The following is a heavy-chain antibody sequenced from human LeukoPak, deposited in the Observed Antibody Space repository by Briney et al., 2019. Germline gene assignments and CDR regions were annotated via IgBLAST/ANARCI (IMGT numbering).Heavy chain of an antibody. CDR2: IGDAGGHT. D-gene: IGHD6-6*01. V-gene: IGHV3-23*01. CDR3: AKDIRYSSSSASYDY. J-gene: IGHJ4*02. Sequence: RGSLRLSCAASGFPFTASTMSWVRPAPGNGLEWVSTIGDAGGHTYYADSVKGRFTVSRDNSKDTLYLQMSSLRAEDTAVYYCAKDIRYSSSSASYDYWGQGTLVTVSS. CDR1: GFPFTAST.